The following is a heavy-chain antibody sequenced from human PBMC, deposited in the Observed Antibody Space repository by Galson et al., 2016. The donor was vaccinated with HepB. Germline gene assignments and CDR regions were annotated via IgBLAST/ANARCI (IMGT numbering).Heavy chain of an antibody. J-gene: IGHJ4*02. V-gene: IGHV3-74*01. CDR2: INSDGSST. D-gene: IGHD1-26*01. CDR3: ARVLGSYQSFDY. CDR1: GLNFSSYW. Sequence: SLRLSCAASGLNFSSYWMHWARQAPGKGLVWVSRINSDGSSTSYADSVKGRFTISRDNAKNTLYLQMNSLRAEDTAVYYCARVLGSYQSFDYWGQGTLVTVSS.